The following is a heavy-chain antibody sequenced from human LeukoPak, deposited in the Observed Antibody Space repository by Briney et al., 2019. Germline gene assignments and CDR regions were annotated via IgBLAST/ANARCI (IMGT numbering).Heavy chain of an antibody. CDR2: INGGGDSA. V-gene: IGHV3-23*01. CDR3: AKDVVAVAGPFDY. CDR1: GFTFNSYS. D-gene: IGHD6-19*01. Sequence: GGSLRLSCAASGFTFNSYSMTWVRQAPGKGLEWVSGINGGGDSAFYADSVKGRFTISRDNSKNTLYLQMNSLGAEDTAVYYCAKDVVAVAGPFDYWGQGTPVTVSS. J-gene: IGHJ4*02.